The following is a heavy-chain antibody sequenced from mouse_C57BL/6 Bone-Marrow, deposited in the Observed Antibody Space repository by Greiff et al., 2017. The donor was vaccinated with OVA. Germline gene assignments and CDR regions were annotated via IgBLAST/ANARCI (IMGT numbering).Heavy chain of an antibody. J-gene: IGHJ2*01. CDR3: ARAGPGY. CDR1: GYTFTSYG. CDR2: IYPRSGNT. V-gene: IGHV1-81*01. Sequence: VQLQQSGAELARPGASVKLSCKASGYTFTSYGISWVKQRTGQGLEWIGEIYPRSGNTYYTEKFKGKATLTADKSSSTAYMELRSLTSEDSAVYFCARAGPGYWGQGTTLTVSS.